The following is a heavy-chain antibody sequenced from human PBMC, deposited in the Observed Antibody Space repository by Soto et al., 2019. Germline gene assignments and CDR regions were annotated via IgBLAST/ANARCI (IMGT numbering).Heavy chain of an antibody. D-gene: IGHD3-22*01. CDR2: INHSGST. CDR1: GGSFSGYY. J-gene: IGHJ4*02. Sequence: SETLSLTCAVYGGSFSGYYWSWIRQPPGKGLEWIGEINHSGSTNYNPSLKSRVTISVDTSKNQFSLKLSSVTAADTAVYHCAREGTYYYDSSGLGYWGQGTLVTV. V-gene: IGHV4-34*01. CDR3: AREGTYYYDSSGLGY.